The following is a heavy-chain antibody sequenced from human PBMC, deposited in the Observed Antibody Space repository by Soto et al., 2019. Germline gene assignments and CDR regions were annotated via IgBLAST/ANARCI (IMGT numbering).Heavy chain of an antibody. V-gene: IGHV1-18*04. CDR3: ARQALDY. J-gene: IGHJ4*02. Sequence: GASVKVSCKASGYIFDSYGMTWVRQAPGQGLEWMAWISIYSGNTKYAEKFQDRLTMTIDTSTNTGYMELRSLRPDDTAVYYCARQALDYWGQGTLVTVSS. CDR2: ISIYSGNT. CDR1: GYIFDSYG.